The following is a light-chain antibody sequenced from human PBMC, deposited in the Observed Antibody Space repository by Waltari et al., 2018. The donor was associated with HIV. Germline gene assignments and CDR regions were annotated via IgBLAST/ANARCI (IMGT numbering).Light chain of an antibody. CDR2: TNT. V-gene: IGLV1-44*01. CDR1: SSNIGINS. Sequence: QSVLPPPPSASGTPGQRVTISRSGSSSNIGINSVTWSQQFPGTAPKLLIYTNTVRPSGVSKRFSASKSGTSASLAISRLQAEDEADYYCEAWDDSLNGVVFGGGTKLTVL. J-gene: IGLJ2*01. CDR3: EAWDDSLNGVV.